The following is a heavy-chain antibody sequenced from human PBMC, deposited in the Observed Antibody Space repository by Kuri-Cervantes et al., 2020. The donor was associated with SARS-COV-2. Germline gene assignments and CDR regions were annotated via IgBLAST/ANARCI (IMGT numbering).Heavy chain of an antibody. D-gene: IGHD2-2*02. CDR3: ARGVWCSSTSCYNENLDY. CDR2: IFSSGIRT. V-gene: IGHV3-23*01. J-gene: IGHJ4*02. CDR1: GFSFSGYS. Sequence: GGSLRLSCVGSGFSFSGYSLSWVRQAPGRGLEWVSGIFSSGIRTFYADSVKGRFIISRDNSKNTLYLQMNSLRAEDTAVYYCARGVWCSSTSCYNENLDYWGQGTLVTVSS.